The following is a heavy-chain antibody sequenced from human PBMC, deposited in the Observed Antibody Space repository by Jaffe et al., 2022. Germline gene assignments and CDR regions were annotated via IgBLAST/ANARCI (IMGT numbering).Heavy chain of an antibody. Sequence: QVQLQESGPGLVKPSETLSLTCTVSGGSISSYYWSWIRQPPGKGLEWIGYIYYSGSTNYNPSLKSRVTISVDTSKNQFSLKLSSVTAADTAVYYCARADRGIVGATTGAHYFDYWGQGTLVTVSS. D-gene: IGHD1-26*01. CDR3: ARADRGIVGATTGAHYFDY. V-gene: IGHV4-59*01. CDR2: IYYSGST. J-gene: IGHJ4*02. CDR1: GGSISSYY.